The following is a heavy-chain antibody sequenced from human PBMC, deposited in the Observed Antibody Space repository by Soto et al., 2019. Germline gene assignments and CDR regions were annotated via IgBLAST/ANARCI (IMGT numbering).Heavy chain of an antibody. J-gene: IGHJ6*02. Sequence: PGGSLRLSCAASGFTFSSYGMHWVRQAPGKGLEWVAVISYDGSNAFYRDSVKGRFTISRDNSKNTLYLHMNSLRSEDTGVYYWACGDRVDFLAVGGDGSGEYSIDIWGQGTTVTVSS. CDR2: ISYDGSNA. V-gene: IGHV3-30*03. D-gene: IGHD2-15*01. CDR3: ACGDRVDFLAVGGDGSGEYSIDI. CDR1: GFTFSSYG.